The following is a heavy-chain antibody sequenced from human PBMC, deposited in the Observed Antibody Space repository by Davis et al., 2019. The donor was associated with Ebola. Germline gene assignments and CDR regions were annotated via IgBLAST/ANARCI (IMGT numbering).Heavy chain of an antibody. D-gene: IGHD1-26*01. Sequence: MPGGSLRLSCTVSGGSITGYYCSWIRQPPGKGLEWIGYVYKPETIYYNPSLKSRVILSVDTPKNQFSLKLSSVTAADTAVYYCARGGYSGSYLNFDYWGQGTLVTVSS. CDR2: VYKPETI. J-gene: IGHJ4*02. CDR3: ARGGYSGSYLNFDY. CDR1: GGSITGYY. V-gene: IGHV4-59*01.